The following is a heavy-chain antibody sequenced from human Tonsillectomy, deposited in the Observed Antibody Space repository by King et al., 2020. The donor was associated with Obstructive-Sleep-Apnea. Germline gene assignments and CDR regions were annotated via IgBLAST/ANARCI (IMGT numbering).Heavy chain of an antibody. D-gene: IGHD1-26*01. Sequence: VQLVESGGGVVRPGGSLRLSCAASGFTFDDDGMSWVRQAPGEGLEGASDINWDGGSTGYADFVKGRFTISRDNAKNSLYLQMNRLRAEDTALYHCAREMGDSGSYRWFDYWGQGTLVTVSS. CDR2: INWDGGST. J-gene: IGHJ4*02. V-gene: IGHV3-20*01. CDR1: GFTFDDDG. CDR3: AREMGDSGSYRWFDY.